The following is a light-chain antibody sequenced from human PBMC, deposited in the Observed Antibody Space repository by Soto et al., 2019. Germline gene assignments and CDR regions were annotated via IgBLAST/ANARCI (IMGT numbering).Light chain of an antibody. V-gene: IGKV3-15*01. Sequence: EIVMTQSPATLSVSPGESATLSCRASQSVSSNLAWYQQKPGQAPRLLIYGASTRATGIPARFSGSGSGTEFPRTISSLQSEDFAVYYCQQYNNWPPFTFGPGTKVDIK. CDR1: QSVSSN. CDR2: GAS. J-gene: IGKJ3*01. CDR3: QQYNNWPPFT.